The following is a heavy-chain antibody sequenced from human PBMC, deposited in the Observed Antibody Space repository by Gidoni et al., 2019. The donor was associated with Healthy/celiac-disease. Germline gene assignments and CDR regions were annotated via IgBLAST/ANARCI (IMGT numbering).Heavy chain of an antibody. J-gene: IGHJ4*02. CDR3: AKDRPTYDSSGYLFDY. D-gene: IGHD3-22*01. CDR1: AFTFSIYA. CDR2: ISGSGGST. V-gene: IGHV3-23*01. Sequence: EVQLLESVVGLVQPGGSLRLSCAASAFTFSIYAMSWVRQAPGKGLEWVSAISGSGGSTYYEDSVKGRFNISRENSKNTLYLQMNRLRAEDTAVYYCAKDRPTYDSSGYLFDYWGQGTLVTVSS.